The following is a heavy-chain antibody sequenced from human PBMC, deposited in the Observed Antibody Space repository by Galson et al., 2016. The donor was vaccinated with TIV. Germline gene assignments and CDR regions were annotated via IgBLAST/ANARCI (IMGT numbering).Heavy chain of an antibody. CDR3: ARGRQWLPPVE. CDR1: GGTFRSYT. V-gene: IGHV1-69*05. J-gene: IGHJ4*02. D-gene: IGHD6-19*01. Sequence: SVKVSCKASGGTFRSYTFSWVRQAPGQGLEWMGGTVPFFNTATYAQKFQGRVTIATDESTTTAYMDLSNLRSDATAVYYCARGRQWLPPVEWGQGTLVTVSS. CDR2: TVPFFNTA.